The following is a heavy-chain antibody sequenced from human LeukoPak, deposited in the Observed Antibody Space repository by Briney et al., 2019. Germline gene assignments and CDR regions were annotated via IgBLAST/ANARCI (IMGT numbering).Heavy chain of an antibody. CDR3: ARDCSTASCYVY. V-gene: IGHV4-4*07. D-gene: IGHD2-2*01. CDR1: GGSISSYY. CDR2: IYASGST. Sequence: SETLSLTCTVSGGSISSYYWSWIRQPAGKGLEWIGRIYASGSTNYNPSLKSRVTMSVDTSKNQFSLKLSSVTAADTAIYYCARDCSTASCYVYWGQGTLVTVSS. J-gene: IGHJ4*02.